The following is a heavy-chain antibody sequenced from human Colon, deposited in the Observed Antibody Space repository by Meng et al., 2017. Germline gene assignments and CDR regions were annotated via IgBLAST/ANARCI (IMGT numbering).Heavy chain of an antibody. CDR2: IDPRNGDT. J-gene: IGHJ4*02. D-gene: IGHD6-19*01. Sequence: VQSGAEVKKPGASVKVSCKTFGYNFISYFMYWVRQAPGQGLEWMGYIDPRNGDTRYHQKFQGRVTMTRDTSITTAYMEMTDLRDDDTAVYYCARDLAGLGGFWGQGTLVTVSS. CDR1: GYNFISYF. CDR3: ARDLAGLGGF. V-gene: IGHV1-2*02.